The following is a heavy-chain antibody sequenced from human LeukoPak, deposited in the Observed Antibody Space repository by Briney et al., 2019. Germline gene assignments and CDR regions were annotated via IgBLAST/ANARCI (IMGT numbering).Heavy chain of an antibody. CDR3: AKDLYSSSWYYFDY. V-gene: IGHV3-9*01. CDR1: GFTFDDYA. D-gene: IGHD6-13*01. Sequence: GGSLRLSCAASGFTFDDYAMHWVRQAPGKGLEWVSGISWNSGSIGYADSVKGRFTISRDNAKNSLYLQMNSLRAEDTAFYYCAKDLYSSSWYYFDYWGQGTLVTVSS. CDR2: ISWNSGSI. J-gene: IGHJ4*02.